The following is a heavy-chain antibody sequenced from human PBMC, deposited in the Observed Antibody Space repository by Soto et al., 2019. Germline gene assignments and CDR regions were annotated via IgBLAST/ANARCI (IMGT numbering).Heavy chain of an antibody. CDR1: GFTFSSYA. CDR3: AKDRNVWGSYRDRDDY. V-gene: IGHV3-23*01. J-gene: IGHJ4*02. CDR2: ISGSGGST. D-gene: IGHD3-16*02. Sequence: PVGSLRLSCAASGFTFSSYAMSWVRQAPVKGLEWVSAISGSGGSTYYADSLKVRFTISRDNSKNTLYLQMNSLRAEDTAVYYCAKDRNVWGSYRDRDDYWGQGTLVTVSS.